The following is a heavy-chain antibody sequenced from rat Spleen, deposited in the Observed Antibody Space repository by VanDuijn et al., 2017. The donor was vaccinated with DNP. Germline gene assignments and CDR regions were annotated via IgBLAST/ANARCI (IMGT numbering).Heavy chain of an antibody. J-gene: IGHJ2*01. D-gene: IGHD4-3*01. V-gene: IGHV5-19*01. CDR3: ARWYSSGFCFDY. Sequence: EVQLVESGGGLVLPGRSLQLSCVASGFAFSNYDMHWFRQAPTKGLEWVAYISLSGGNIYYRDSVKGRFSISRDNAKNTLYLQMNSLRSEDMATYYCARWYSSGFCFDYWGQGVMVTVSS. CDR1: GFAFSNYD. CDR2: ISLSGGNI.